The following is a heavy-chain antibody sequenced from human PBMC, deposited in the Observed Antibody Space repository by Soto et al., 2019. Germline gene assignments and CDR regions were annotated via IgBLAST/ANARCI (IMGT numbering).Heavy chain of an antibody. Sequence: VGSLRLSCTASGFTFSRYWRHWVRHTPCKWLVWVSSIESDGSNRNYADSVKGRFTISRDNAKSTLYLQVNSLRAEDTAVYYCARDPSCSSGACYPYFESWGQGTLVTSPQ. V-gene: IGHV3-74*01. J-gene: IGHJ4*02. D-gene: IGHD2-15*01. CDR2: IESDGSNR. CDR1: GFTFSRYW. CDR3: ARDPSCSSGACYPYFES.